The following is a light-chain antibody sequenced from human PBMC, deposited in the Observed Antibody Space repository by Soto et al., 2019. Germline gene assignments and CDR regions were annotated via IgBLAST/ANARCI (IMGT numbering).Light chain of an antibody. V-gene: IGKV2-30*01. CDR2: KVS. Sequence: DVVMTQSPLSLPVTLGQPASISCRSSRSLVYSDGNTYLTWFQQRPGQSPRRLIYKVSNRDFGVPDRFSGSGSATDFTLKISRVEAEDVGVYYCMQGTHWWTFGQGTKVEIK. J-gene: IGKJ1*01. CDR3: MQGTHWWT. CDR1: RSLVYSDGNTY.